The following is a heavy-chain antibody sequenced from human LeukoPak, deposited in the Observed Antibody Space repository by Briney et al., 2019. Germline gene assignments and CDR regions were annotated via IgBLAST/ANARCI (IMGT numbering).Heavy chain of an antibody. Sequence: GGSLRLSCAASGFTFSSYEMNWVRQAPGKGPEWVSYISSSGTTTHYADSVKGRFTISRDSAKNSLYLQMNSLRAEDTAVYYCTRVTTGTKVDYWGQGTLVTVSS. CDR3: TRVTTGTKVDY. D-gene: IGHD1-1*01. CDR1: GFTFSSYE. V-gene: IGHV3-48*03. CDR2: ISSSGTTT. J-gene: IGHJ4*02.